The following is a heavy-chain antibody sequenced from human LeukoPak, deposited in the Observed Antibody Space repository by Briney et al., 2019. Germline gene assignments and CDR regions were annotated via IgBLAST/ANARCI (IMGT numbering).Heavy chain of an antibody. Sequence: GASVKVSCKASGCTFTSYYMHWVRQATGQGLEWLGWMSPNSGDTGYAQKFQGRVTMTSDSSISTAYMELSSLRSEDTAIYYCVRTPPNWGFDYWGQGTLVTVSS. CDR2: MSPNSGDT. J-gene: IGHJ4*02. D-gene: IGHD7-27*01. V-gene: IGHV1-8*02. CDR1: GCTFTSYY. CDR3: VRTPPNWGFDY.